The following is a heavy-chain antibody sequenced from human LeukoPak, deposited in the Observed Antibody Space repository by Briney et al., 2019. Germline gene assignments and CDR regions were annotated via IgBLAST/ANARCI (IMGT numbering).Heavy chain of an antibody. CDR3: ARGYFDWSSAFDI. CDR1: GFTFSNYG. V-gene: IGHV3-30*03. Sequence: PGGSLRLSCAAGGFTFSNYGMQWVRQAPGKGLEWVAVISSDGNNKYYADSVKGRFTISRDNSKNTLYLQMNSLRAEDTAVYYCARGYFDWSSAFDIWGQGTMVTVSS. D-gene: IGHD3-9*01. CDR2: ISSDGNNK. J-gene: IGHJ3*02.